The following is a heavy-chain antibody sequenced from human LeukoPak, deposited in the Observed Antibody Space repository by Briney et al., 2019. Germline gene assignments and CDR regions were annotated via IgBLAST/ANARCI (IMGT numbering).Heavy chain of an antibody. J-gene: IGHJ4*02. CDR3: ARLVGATTVDY. CDR2: IYSGGTT. D-gene: IGHD1-26*01. V-gene: IGHV3-53*01. Sequence: GGSLRLSCAASGFTVSSSYMSWVRQAPGKGLEWVSVIYSGGTTYYADSVKGRFTISRDNSKNTLYLQMNSLRAEGTAVYYCARLVGATTVDYWGQGTLVTVSS. CDR1: GFTVSSSY.